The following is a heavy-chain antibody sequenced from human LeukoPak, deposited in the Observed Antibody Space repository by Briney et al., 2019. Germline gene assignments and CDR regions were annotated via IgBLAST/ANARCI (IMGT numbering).Heavy chain of an antibody. CDR3: ARDLSLTMVRGVID. V-gene: IGHV3-7*01. J-gene: IGHJ4*02. CDR1: KLTFSNYW. Sequence: GRSLRLSCAASKLTFSNYWMNWVRQAPGKGLEWVANIRQDGTERSYVDSVKGRFTISRDNAKNTLFLQMNSLRAEDTAVYYCARDLSLTMVRGVIDWGQGTLVTVSS. CDR2: IRQDGTER. D-gene: IGHD3-10*01.